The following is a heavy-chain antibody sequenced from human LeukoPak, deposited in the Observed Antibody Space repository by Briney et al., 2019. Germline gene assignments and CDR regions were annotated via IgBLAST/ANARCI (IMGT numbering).Heavy chain of an antibody. CDR2: ISYDGSNK. V-gene: IGHV3-30*06. Sequence: QTGGSLRLSCAASGFTFSSYGMHWVRQAPGKGLESVAVISYDGSNKYYPDSVKGRFTISRDNSKNTLYLQMDSLRAEDTAVYYCARSSSSYQYYYYYMDVWGKGTTVTVSS. D-gene: IGHD6-6*01. J-gene: IGHJ6*03. CDR1: GFTFSSYG. CDR3: ARSSSSYQYYYYYMDV.